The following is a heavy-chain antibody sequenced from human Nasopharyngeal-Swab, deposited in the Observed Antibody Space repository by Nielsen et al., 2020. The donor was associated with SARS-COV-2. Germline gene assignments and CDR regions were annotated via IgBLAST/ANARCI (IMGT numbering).Heavy chain of an antibody. V-gene: IGHV1-69*06. D-gene: IGHD5-18*01. CDR3: ARSRYAGYSYGLGYYYYMDV. Sequence: SVKVSCKASGGTFSSYAISWVRQPPGQGLEWMGGIIPIFGTANYAQKFQGRVTITADKSTSTAYMELSSLRSEDTAVYYCARSRYAGYSYGLGYYYYMDVWGKGTTVTVSS. CDR1: GGTFSSYA. J-gene: IGHJ6*03. CDR2: IIPIFGTA.